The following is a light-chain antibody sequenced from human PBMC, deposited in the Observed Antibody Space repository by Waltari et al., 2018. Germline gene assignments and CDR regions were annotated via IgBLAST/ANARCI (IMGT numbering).Light chain of an antibody. V-gene: IGKV3-15*01. CDR2: GAA. CDR1: QTISYN. J-gene: IGKJ2*01. Sequence: EIVLTQSPSTLSVSPGERAILSCRASQTISYNLAWYQQRPGQPPRLLIYGAAARAAPIPVRFSGSGSGTEFTLTISGLQSEDFAVYYCQHYHQWPPYTFGQGTKVE. CDR3: QHYHQWPPYT.